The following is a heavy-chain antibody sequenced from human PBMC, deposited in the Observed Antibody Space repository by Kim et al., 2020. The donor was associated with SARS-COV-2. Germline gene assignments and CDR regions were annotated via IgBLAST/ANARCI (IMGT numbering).Heavy chain of an antibody. Sequence: LSLTCAASGFTFSSYAMSWVRQAPGKGLEWVSAISGSGGSTYYADSVKGRFTISRDNSKNTLYLQMNSLRAEDTAVYYCAKLAKYYYEQFDYWGQGTLVTVSS. J-gene: IGHJ4*02. D-gene: IGHD3-22*01. CDR2: ISGSGGST. CDR1: GFTFSSYA. CDR3: AKLAKYYYEQFDY. V-gene: IGHV3-23*01.